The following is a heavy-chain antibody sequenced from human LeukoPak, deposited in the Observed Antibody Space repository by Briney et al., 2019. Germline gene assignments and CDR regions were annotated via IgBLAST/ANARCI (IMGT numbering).Heavy chain of an antibody. CDR1: GFTFSSYA. J-gene: IGHJ4*02. CDR3: ARARMEYLDY. CDR2: ISYDGSNK. V-gene: IGHV3-30*04. Sequence: GGSLRLSCAASGFTFSSYAMHWVRQAPGKGLEWVAVISYDGSNKYYADSVKGRFTIARDNSKNTLYLQMNSLRAEDTAVYYCARARMEYLDYWGQGTLVTVSS. D-gene: IGHD2-8*01.